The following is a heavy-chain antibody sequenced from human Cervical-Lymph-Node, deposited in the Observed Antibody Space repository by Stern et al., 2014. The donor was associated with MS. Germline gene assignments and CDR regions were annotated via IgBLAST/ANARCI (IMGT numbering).Heavy chain of an antibody. D-gene: IGHD1-26*01. CDR1: GGSISSSSYY. CDR2: IYYDGRT. CDR3: AKTTGSYWF. Sequence: QLVQSGPGLVKPSETLSLTCTVSGGSISSSSYYWAWIRQPPGKGLEWIGSIYYDGRTYYNPSLKSRVTISVDTSKNQFSLKLPSVTAADTAVYHCAKTTGSYWFWGQGTLVTVSS. V-gene: IGHV4-39*01. J-gene: IGHJ4*02.